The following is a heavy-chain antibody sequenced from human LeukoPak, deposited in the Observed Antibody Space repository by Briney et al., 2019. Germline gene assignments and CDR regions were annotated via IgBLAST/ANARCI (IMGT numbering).Heavy chain of an antibody. Sequence: PGGSLGLSCAASGFTVSSNYMIWVRQAPGKGLGCVSVIYSGGTTYYADSVKGRFTISRDNSKNTLYLQMNGLRAEDTAVYYCARSYGFDWGQGTLVTVSS. V-gene: IGHV3-53*01. CDR3: ARSYGFD. J-gene: IGHJ4*02. D-gene: IGHD5-18*01. CDR2: IYSGGTT. CDR1: GFTVSSNY.